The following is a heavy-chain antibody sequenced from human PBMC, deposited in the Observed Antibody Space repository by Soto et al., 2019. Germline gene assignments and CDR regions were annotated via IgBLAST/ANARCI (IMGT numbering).Heavy chain of an antibody. CDR3: AHRPDYAGGDDAFDI. Sequence: QITLKESGPTLMKPTQTLTLTCTFSGFSLSTSGVGVGWIRQPPGKALEWLALIYWDDDKRYSPSLKSRLTITKDTSKNQVVLTMTNMDPVDTATYYCAHRPDYAGGDDAFDIWGQGTMVTVSS. D-gene: IGHD4-17*01. CDR2: IYWDDDK. J-gene: IGHJ3*02. CDR1: GFSLSTSGVG. V-gene: IGHV2-5*02.